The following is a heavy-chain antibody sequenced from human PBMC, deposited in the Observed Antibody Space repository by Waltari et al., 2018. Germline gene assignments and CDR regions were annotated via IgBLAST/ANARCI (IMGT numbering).Heavy chain of an antibody. CDR1: GFTVSSNY. D-gene: IGHD5-12*01. Sequence: EVQLVESGGGLVQPGGSLRLSCAASGFTVSSNYMSWVRQAPGKGLEWVSVIYSGGSTYYADSMKGRFTIARDNSKNTLYLQMNSLRAEDTAVYYCARERNSGYLQQYGMDVWGQGTTVTVSS. CDR2: IYSGGST. CDR3: ARERNSGYLQQYGMDV. V-gene: IGHV3-66*01. J-gene: IGHJ6*02.